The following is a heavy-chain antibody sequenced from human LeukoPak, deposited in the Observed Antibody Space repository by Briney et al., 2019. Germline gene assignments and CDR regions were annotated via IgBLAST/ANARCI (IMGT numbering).Heavy chain of an antibody. Sequence: AGESLKISCKRSGYSFTSYSIGWVRQMPGKGLEWMGIIYPGDSDTRYSPSFQGQVTISADKSISTAYLQWSSLKASDTAMYYCARLGGRDGYNWDYYYYGMDDWGQGTTVTVSS. D-gene: IGHD5-24*01. V-gene: IGHV5-51*01. CDR3: ARLGGRDGYNWDYYYYGMDD. CDR2: IYPGDSDT. CDR1: GYSFTSYS. J-gene: IGHJ6*02.